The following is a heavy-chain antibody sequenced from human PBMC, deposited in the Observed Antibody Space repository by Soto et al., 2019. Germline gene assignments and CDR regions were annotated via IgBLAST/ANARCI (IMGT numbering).Heavy chain of an antibody. J-gene: IGHJ4*02. V-gene: IGHV3-23*01. CDR2: VSGSGGFT. CDR1: GFTFSNQA. D-gene: IGHD3-22*01. Sequence: VSLRLSCAASGFTFSNQAMNWVRQAPGMGLEWVSSVSGSGGFTYYADSVKGRFTISRDNSKNTLYLQMNSLRAEDTAIYYCAKVGEEDYYDSSGYFDYWGQGTLVTVSS. CDR3: AKVGEEDYYDSSGYFDY.